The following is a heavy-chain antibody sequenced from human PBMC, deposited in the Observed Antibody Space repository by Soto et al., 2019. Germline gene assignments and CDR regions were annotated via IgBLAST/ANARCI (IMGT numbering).Heavy chain of an antibody. Sequence: NRXGTLSLTCTVSGGSISSSSYYWGWIRQPPGKGLEWIGSIYYSGSTYYNPSLKSRVTISVDTSKNQFSLKLSSVTAADTAVYYCARTRVAAAYNWFDPWGQGTLVTVSS. CDR3: ARTRVAAAYNWFDP. J-gene: IGHJ5*02. V-gene: IGHV4-39*01. D-gene: IGHD6-13*01. CDR1: GGSISSSSYY. CDR2: IYYSGST.